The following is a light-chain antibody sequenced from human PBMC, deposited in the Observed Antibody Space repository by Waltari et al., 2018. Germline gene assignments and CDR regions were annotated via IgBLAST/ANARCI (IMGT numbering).Light chain of an antibody. CDR2: RNN. Sequence: QSVLTQPPSASGTPGQRVTISCSGSSSNIGGNTVNWYQQLPGTAPKLLIHRNNQRPAGVPDRVSCSKSGTSASLASSGLQSEEEAEYYCAAWDDSLNGWVFGGGTKLTVL. CDR1: SSNIGGNT. V-gene: IGLV1-44*01. CDR3: AAWDDSLNGWV. J-gene: IGLJ3*02.